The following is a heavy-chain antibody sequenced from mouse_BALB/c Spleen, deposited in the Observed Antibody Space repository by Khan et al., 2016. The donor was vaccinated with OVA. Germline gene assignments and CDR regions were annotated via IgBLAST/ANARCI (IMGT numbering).Heavy chain of an antibody. J-gene: IGHJ3*01. CDR1: GFTFSTYG. CDR3: ERLAYYYNSEGFAY. Sequence: EVELVESGGDLVKPGGSLKLSCAASGFTFSTYGMSWVRQTPDRGLEWVATISRGGTYTFYPDNVKGRFTISRDNANNTLYLQMSSLKSADTAMYYCERLAYYYNSEGFAYWGQGTLVTVSA. CDR2: ISRGGTYT. D-gene: IGHD1-1*01. V-gene: IGHV5-6*01.